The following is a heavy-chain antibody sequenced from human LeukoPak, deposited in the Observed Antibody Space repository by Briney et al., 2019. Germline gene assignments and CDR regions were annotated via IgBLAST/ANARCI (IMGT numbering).Heavy chain of an antibody. D-gene: IGHD5/OR15-5a*01. CDR3: ARGLRPFDY. Sequence: GGSLSLSCAASGFTFSNYWMTWVRRPPGKGLEWVANIKQEGTEKNYVDSVKGRFTISRDNAKNSLYLQMNSLRADDTAVYYCARGLRPFDYWGQGTLVTVSS. V-gene: IGHV3-7*01. CDR1: GFTFSNYW. J-gene: IGHJ4*02. CDR2: IKQEGTEK.